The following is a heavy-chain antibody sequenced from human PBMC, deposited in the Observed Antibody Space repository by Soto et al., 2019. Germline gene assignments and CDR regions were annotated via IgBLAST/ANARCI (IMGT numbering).Heavy chain of an antibody. J-gene: IGHJ4*02. V-gene: IGHV3-7*01. CDR1: GFRFSNYW. CDR3: ARDLGYDRSSACDF. CDR2: IEHDGSGT. Sequence: EVQLVDSGGGLVQPGGSLRLSCAASGFRFSNYWMSWVRQAPGKGLEWVANIEHDGSGTYYLDSVKGRFTISRDNAKSSLFLQMNNLRVEDTAVYYCARDLGYDRSSACDFWGQGTLVTVSS. D-gene: IGHD6-6*01.